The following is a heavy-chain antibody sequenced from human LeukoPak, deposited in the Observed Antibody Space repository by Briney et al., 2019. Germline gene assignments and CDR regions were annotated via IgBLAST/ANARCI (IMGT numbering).Heavy chain of an antibody. CDR1: EFTFSSYA. V-gene: IGHV3-30*04. D-gene: IGHD3-9*01. CDR2: ISYDGSNK. Sequence: GRSLRLSCAASEFTFSSYAMHWVRQAPDKGLEWVALISYDGSNKEFADSVKGRFTISRDNSKNSLYLQMNSLRGEDTAVYYCARGMDYDILAGPPDYWGQGALVTVSS. J-gene: IGHJ4*02. CDR3: ARGMDYDILAGPPDY.